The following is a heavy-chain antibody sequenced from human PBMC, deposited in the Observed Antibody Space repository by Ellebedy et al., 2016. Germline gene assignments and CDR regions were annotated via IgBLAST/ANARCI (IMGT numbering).Heavy chain of an antibody. D-gene: IGHD1-26*01. CDR3: ARVGEVGATLPYDY. CDR1: GFTFSDSA. Sequence: GGSLRLSCAASGFTFSDSALHWIRQASGRGLEWVGRITSKANSYATAYAASVKGRFTISRDDSKNTAYLQMNSLKTEDTAVYYCARVGEVGATLPYDYWGQGTLVTVSS. CDR2: ITSKANSYAT. J-gene: IGHJ4*02. V-gene: IGHV3-73*01.